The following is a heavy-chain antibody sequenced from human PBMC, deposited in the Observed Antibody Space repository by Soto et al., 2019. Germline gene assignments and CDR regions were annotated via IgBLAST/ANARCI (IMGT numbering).Heavy chain of an antibody. CDR1: GGIFSTYA. V-gene: IGHV1-69*01. CDR2: IIPIFGTP. D-gene: IGHD3-10*01. CDR3: ARDRDDYGSGNYYNRIDF. J-gene: IGHJ4*02. Sequence: QVQLVQSGAEVKKPGSSVKVSCKASGGIFSTYAISWLRQAPGQGLESMGGIIPIFGTPNYAQKFQGRVTITADESTSTAYMERSRVRSEDTAVYYCARDRDDYGSGNYYNRIDFWGQGTLVTVSS.